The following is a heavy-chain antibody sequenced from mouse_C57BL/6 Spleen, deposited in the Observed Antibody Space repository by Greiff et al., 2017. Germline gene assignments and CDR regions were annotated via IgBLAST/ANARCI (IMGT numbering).Heavy chain of an antibody. CDR1: GYAFSSSW. CDR3: AREPDYYGSSSEAY. CDR2: IYPGDGDT. D-gene: IGHD1-1*01. V-gene: IGHV1-82*01. J-gene: IGHJ3*01. Sequence: VKLQESGPELVKPGASVKISCKASGYAFSSSWMNWVKQRPGKGLEWIGRIYPGDGDTNYNGKFKGKATLTADKSSSTAYMQLSSLTSEDSAVYFCAREPDYYGSSSEAYWGQGTLVTVSA.